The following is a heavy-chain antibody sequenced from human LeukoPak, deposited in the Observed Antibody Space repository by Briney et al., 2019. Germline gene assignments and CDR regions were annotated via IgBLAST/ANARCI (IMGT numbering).Heavy chain of an antibody. D-gene: IGHD5-24*01. CDR2: IYYSGTT. J-gene: IGHJ4*02. V-gene: IGHV4-31*03. Sequence: SETLSLTCTVSGGSISSSGYYWSSIRQLPGKGLEWIGYIYYSGTTYYNPSLKSRVTISVDTSKNQFSLNLTSLTAADTAVYYCARGDGYYFDYWGQGTLVTVSS. CDR1: GGSISSSGYY. CDR3: ARGDGYYFDY.